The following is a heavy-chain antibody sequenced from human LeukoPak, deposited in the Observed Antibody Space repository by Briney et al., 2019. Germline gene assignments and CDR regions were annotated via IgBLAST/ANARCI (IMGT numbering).Heavy chain of an antibody. V-gene: IGHV3-23*01. D-gene: IGHD3-16*02. Sequence: GSLRLSCAASGFTVSSNYMSWVRQAPGKGLEWVSAISGSGGSTYYADSVKGRFTISRDNSKNTLYLQMNSLRAEDTAVYYCAKGDDYVWGSYRSVWGQGTLVTVSS. CDR1: GFTVSSNY. CDR3: AKGDDYVWGSYRSV. J-gene: IGHJ4*02. CDR2: ISGSGGST.